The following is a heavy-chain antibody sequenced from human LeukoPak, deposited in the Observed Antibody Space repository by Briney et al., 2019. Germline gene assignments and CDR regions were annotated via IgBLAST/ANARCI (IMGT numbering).Heavy chain of an antibody. V-gene: IGHV1-69*06. D-gene: IGHD3-22*01. J-gene: IGHJ4*02. CDR3: ARGGTGEYYDSSGYYTYDY. CDR2: IIPIFGTA. CDR1: GGTFSSYA. Sequence: SVKVSCKASGGTFSSYAISWVRQAPGQGLEWMGGIIPIFGTANYAQKFQCRVTITADKSTSTAYMELSSLRSEDTAVYYCARGGTGEYYDSSGYYTYDYWGQGTLVTVSS.